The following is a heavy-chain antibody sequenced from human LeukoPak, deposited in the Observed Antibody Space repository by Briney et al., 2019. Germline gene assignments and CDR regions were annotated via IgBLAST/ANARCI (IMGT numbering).Heavy chain of an antibody. V-gene: IGHV1-8*03. CDR3: ARGKKGGYYYYYYYYMDV. J-gene: IGHJ6*03. D-gene: IGHD6-25*01. CDR1: GYTFTSYD. CDR2: MNPNSGNT. Sequence: ASVKVSCKASGYTFTSYDINWVRQATGQGLEWMGWMNPNSGNTGYAQKFQGRVTITRNTSIRTAYMELSSLRSEDTAVYYCARGKKGGYYYYYYYYMDVWGKGTTVTVSS.